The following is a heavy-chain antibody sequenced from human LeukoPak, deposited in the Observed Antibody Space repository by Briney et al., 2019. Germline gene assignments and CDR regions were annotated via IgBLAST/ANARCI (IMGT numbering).Heavy chain of an antibody. CDR2: ISGSGGST. J-gene: IGHJ4*02. V-gene: IGHV3-23*01. CDR3: AQGPRRGDSSSFAFRFDY. D-gene: IGHD6-13*01. Sequence: QAGGSLRLSCAASGFTFSSYGMSWVRQAPGKGLEWVSAISGSGGSTYYADSVKGRFTISRDNSKNTLYLQMNSLRAEDTAVYYCAQGPRRGDSSSFAFRFDYWGQGTLVTVSS. CDR1: GFTFSSYG.